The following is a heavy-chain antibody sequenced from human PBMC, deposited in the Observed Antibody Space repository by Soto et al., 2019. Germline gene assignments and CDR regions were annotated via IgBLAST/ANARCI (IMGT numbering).Heavy chain of an antibody. J-gene: IGHJ6*02. Sequence: QVQLVQSGAEVKKPGSSVKVSCKASGGTFSNYAFSWVRQAPGQGLEWLGGIMPIFGRADYAQKFRGRVTITADESTTTAHMELSSLRAEDTAVYSCASWLKEAGIGGTYNSGMDVWGQGTPVTVSS. V-gene: IGHV1-69*12. D-gene: IGHD6-19*01. CDR2: IMPIFGRA. CDR1: GGTFSNYA. CDR3: ASWLKEAGIGGTYNSGMDV.